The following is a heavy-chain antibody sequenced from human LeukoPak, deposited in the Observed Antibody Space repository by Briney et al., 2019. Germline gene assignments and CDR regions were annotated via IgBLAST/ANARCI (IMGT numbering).Heavy chain of an antibody. Sequence: GGSLRLSCAASGFTFSSYGMHWVRQAPGKGLEWVAVIWYDGSNKYYADSVKGRFTISRDNSKNTLYLQMNSLRAEDTAVYYCARDLDDYSNGYYYYGMDVWGQGTTVTVSS. CDR2: IWYDGSNK. V-gene: IGHV3-33*01. J-gene: IGHJ6*02. D-gene: IGHD4-11*01. CDR1: GFTFSSYG. CDR3: ARDLDDYSNGYYYYGMDV.